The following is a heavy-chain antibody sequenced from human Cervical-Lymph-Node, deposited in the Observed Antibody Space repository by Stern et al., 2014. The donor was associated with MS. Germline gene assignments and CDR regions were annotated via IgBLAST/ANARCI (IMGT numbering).Heavy chain of an antibody. J-gene: IGHJ4*02. CDR1: GYTFSRYD. CDR2: MNPDSGDT. Sequence: VQLVESGAEVVKPGASVKISCKASGYTFSRYDIHWVRRAAGQVLEWMGWMNPDSGDTGFAQKFQGRVTMTRDTSVNTAYLELHSLKSEDTAVYYCTRGPRTWGRGTLVTVSS. D-gene: IGHD1-7*01. CDR3: TRGPRT. V-gene: IGHV1-8*01.